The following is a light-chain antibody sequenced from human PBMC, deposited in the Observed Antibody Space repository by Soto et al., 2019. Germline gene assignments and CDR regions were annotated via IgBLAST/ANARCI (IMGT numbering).Light chain of an antibody. V-gene: IGLV2-11*01. Sequence: QSVLTQPRSVSGSPGQSVTISCTGTSSDIGGYKFVSWYRQHPGKAPKLMIYDVTKRPSGVPDRFSGSKSGNTASLTISGLQAEDEADYYCFSYAGISDWVFGGGTKLTVL. CDR2: DVT. J-gene: IGLJ3*02. CDR1: SSDIGGYKF. CDR3: FSYAGISDWV.